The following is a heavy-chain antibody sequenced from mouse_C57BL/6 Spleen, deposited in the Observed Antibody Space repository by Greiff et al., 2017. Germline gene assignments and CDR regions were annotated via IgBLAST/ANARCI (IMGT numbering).Heavy chain of an antibody. CDR2: FYPGSGSI. CDR1: GYTFTEYT. D-gene: IGHD2-3*01. CDR3: ARHEPIYYGYSMYFDY. V-gene: IGHV1-62-2*01. J-gene: IGHJ2*01. Sequence: QVQLQQSGAELVKPGASVKLSCKASGYTFTEYTIHWVKQRSGQGLEWIGWFYPGSGSIKYNEKFKDKATLTADKSSSTVYMELSRLTSEDYAVYFCARHEPIYYGYSMYFDYWGQGTTLTVSS.